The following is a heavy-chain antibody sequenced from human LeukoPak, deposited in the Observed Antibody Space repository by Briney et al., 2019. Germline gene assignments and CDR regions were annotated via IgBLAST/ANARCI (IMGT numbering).Heavy chain of an antibody. Sequence: GASVKVSCKASGYTFSIYGISWVRQAPGQGLEWMGWISTYNGDTNYAQKFQGRVTITADESTSTAYMELSSLRSEDTAVYYCARSVRDRFLEWLLPFDYWGQGTLVTVSS. CDR3: ARSVRDRFLEWLLPFDY. V-gene: IGHV1-18*01. D-gene: IGHD3-3*01. CDR1: GYTFSIYG. CDR2: ISTYNGDT. J-gene: IGHJ4*02.